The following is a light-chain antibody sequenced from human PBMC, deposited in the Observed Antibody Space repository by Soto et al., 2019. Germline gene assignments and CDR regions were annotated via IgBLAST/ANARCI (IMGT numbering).Light chain of an antibody. CDR3: AAWDDSLNGVI. V-gene: IGLV1-44*01. CDR2: SNN. Sequence: QSVLSQPPSTSVTPGQRVTISCSGSSSNIGSNTVNWYQHLPGTAPKLLIYSNNQRPSGVPDRFSGSKSGTSASLAISGLQSEDEADYYCAAWDDSLNGVIFGGGTQLTV. J-gene: IGLJ2*01. CDR1: SSNIGSNT.